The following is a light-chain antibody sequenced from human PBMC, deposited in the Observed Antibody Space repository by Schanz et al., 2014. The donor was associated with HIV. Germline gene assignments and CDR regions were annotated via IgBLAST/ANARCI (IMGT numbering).Light chain of an antibody. CDR3: QSYDSSLSGSV. CDR2: GNS. Sequence: QSVLTQPPSVSGAPGQRVTISCTGSSSNIGAVYDVHWYQQLPGTAPKLLISGNSNRPSGVPDRFSASKSGTSASLAITGLQAEDEADYYCQSYDSSLSGSVFGGGTKLTVL. V-gene: IGLV1-40*01. J-gene: IGLJ3*02. CDR1: SSNIGAVYD.